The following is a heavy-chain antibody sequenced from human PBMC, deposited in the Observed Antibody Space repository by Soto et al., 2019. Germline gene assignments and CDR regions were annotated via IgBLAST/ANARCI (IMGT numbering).Heavy chain of an antibody. V-gene: IGHV4-28*01. CDR3: ASLNLDVSIAAAADWYFDL. CDR2: IYYSGST. J-gene: IGHJ2*01. CDR1: GYSISSSNW. D-gene: IGHD6-13*01. Sequence: QVQLQESGPGLVKPSDTLSLTCAVSGYSISSSNWWGWIRQPPGKGLEWIGYIYYSGSTYYNPSLKSRVTMSVDTSKNQFSLKLSSVTAVDTAVYYCASLNLDVSIAAAADWYFDLWGRGTLVTVSS.